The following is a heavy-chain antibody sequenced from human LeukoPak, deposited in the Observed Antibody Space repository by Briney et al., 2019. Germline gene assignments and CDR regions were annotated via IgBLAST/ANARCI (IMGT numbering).Heavy chain of an antibody. Sequence: GGSLRLSCVASGFTFNAFGMHWVRQAPGKGLEWVAFIRYDGNDKYYSGSVEGRFTISRDNPKNTLYLQMNSLRVEDTSFYYCVKRGTTVRRTYFFDSWGQGALVTVSS. D-gene: IGHD1/OR15-1a*01. CDR2: IRYDGNDK. J-gene: IGHJ4*02. CDR1: GFTFNAFG. V-gene: IGHV3-30*02. CDR3: VKRGTTVRRTYFFDS.